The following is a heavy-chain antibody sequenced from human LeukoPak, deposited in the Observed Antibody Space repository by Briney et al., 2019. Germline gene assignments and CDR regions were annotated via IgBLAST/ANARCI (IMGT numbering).Heavy chain of an antibody. D-gene: IGHD3-10*01. CDR2: INWNGGST. CDR3: ARTRQWFGELRPHYFDY. J-gene: IGHJ4*02. V-gene: IGHV3-20*04. Sequence: GGSLRLSCAASGFTFDDYGMSWVRHAPGKGLEWVSGINWNGGSTGYADSVKGRFTISRDNAKNSLYLQMNSLRAEDTALYYCARTRQWFGELRPHYFDYWGQGTLVTVSS. CDR1: GFTFDDYG.